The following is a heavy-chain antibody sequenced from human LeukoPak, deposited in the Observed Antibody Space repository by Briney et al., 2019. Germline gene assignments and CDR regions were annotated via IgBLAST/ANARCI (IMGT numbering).Heavy chain of an antibody. CDR3: ARAVAAIDY. D-gene: IGHD6-25*01. CDR2: IYYSGST. V-gene: IGHV4-59*01. CDR1: GGSISSYY. J-gene: IGHJ4*02. Sequence: SETRSLTCTVSGGSISSYYWSWIRQPPGKGLEWIGYIYYSGSTNYNPSLKSRVTISVDTSKNQFSLKLSSVTAADTAVYYCARAVAAIDYWGQGTLVTVSS.